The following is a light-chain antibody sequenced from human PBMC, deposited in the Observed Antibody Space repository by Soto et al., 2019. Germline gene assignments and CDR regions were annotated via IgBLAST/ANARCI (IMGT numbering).Light chain of an antibody. CDR3: MDGARWACT. CDR1: QGLVDTDGHTY. V-gene: IGKV2-30*01. Sequence: DVVMTQSPLSLPVTLGQPASISCRSRQGLVDTDGHTYLNWFQQRPGQSPRRLISQVSNRDSGVPDEITGSASAMEIKRQISREEAVDVGVYYRMDGARWACTFGQGPKMEIK. J-gene: IGKJ1*01. CDR2: QVS.